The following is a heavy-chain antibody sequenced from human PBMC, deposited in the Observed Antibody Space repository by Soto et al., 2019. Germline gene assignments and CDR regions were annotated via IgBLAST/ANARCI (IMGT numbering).Heavy chain of an antibody. CDR3: ARLSYYDFWSGYNDY. V-gene: IGHV4-39*01. J-gene: IGHJ4*02. CDR1: GGSISSSSYY. D-gene: IGHD3-3*01. CDR2: IYYSGST. Sequence: SETLSLTCTVSGGSISSSSYYWGWIRQPPGKGLEWIGSIYYSGSTYYNPSLKSRVTISVDTSKNQFSLKLSSVTAADTAVYYCARLSYYDFWSGYNDYWGQGTLVTVSS.